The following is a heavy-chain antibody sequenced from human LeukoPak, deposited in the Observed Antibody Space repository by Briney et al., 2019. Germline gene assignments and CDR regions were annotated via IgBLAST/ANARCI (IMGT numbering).Heavy chain of an antibody. D-gene: IGHD5-12*01. CDR1: GFTFTSYA. J-gene: IGHJ4*02. CDR2: ISSSGGTT. V-gene: IGHV3-23*01. Sequence: PGGSLRLSCAASGFTFTSYATSWVRQAPGKGLEWVSAISSSGGTTYYADSVKGRFTISRDNSKSTLYMQMHSLRAEDTAVYYCAKALGSIVVTTTDYWGQGTLVTVSS. CDR3: AKALGSIVVTTTDY.